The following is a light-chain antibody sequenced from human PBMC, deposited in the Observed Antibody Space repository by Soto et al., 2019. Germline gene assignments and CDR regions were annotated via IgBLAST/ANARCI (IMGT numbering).Light chain of an antibody. CDR2: GAS. CDR3: QQYGSSPLYV. CDR1: QSVSNNY. V-gene: IGKV3-20*01. Sequence: EIVLTQSPGTLSLSPGERATLSCRASQSVSNNYLAWYQQKPGQAPRLLVYGASSRASGIPDRFSGSGSGTDFTLNISRLEPEDFAVYYCQQYGSSPLYVFGQGTQVEI. J-gene: IGKJ2*01.